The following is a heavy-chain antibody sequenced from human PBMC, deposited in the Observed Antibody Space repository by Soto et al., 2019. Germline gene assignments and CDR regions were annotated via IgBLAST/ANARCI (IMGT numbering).Heavy chain of an antibody. D-gene: IGHD6-13*01. CDR1: GGSISSGGYY. CDR3: ARGGAAAGTGWFDP. Sequence: QVQLQESGPGLVKPSQTLSLTCTVSGGSISSGGYYWSWIRQHPGKGLEWIGYIYYSGSTYYNPSLRSRVTISVDTSKNQFSLKLSSVTAADTAVYYCARGGAAAGTGWFDPWGQGTLVTVSS. J-gene: IGHJ5*02. CDR2: IYYSGST. V-gene: IGHV4-31*03.